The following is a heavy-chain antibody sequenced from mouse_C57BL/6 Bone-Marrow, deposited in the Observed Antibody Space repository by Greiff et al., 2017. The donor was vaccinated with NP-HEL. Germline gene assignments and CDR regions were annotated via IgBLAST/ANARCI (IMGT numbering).Heavy chain of an antibody. Sequence: QVQLKESGPELVKPGASVKISCKASGYAFSSSWMNWVKQRPGKGLEWIGRIYPGDGDTNYNGKFKGKATLTADKSSSTAYMQLSSLTSEDSAVYFCARSRWGFAYWGQGTLVTVSA. CDR2: IYPGDGDT. CDR3: ARSRWGFAY. D-gene: IGHD4-1*01. J-gene: IGHJ3*01. CDR1: GYAFSSSW. V-gene: IGHV1-82*01.